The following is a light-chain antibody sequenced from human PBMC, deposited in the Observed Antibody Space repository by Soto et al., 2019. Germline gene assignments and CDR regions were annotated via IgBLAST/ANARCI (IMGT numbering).Light chain of an antibody. V-gene: IGKV3-11*01. CDR3: QQRSNWPTWT. CDR2: DAS. J-gene: IGKJ1*01. CDR1: QSVSSN. Sequence: EIVLTQSPGTLSLSPGERATLSCRASQSVSSNLAWYQQKPGQAPRLLIYDASNRATGIPARFSGSGSGTDFTLTISSLEPEDFAVYYCQQRSNWPTWTFGQGTKV.